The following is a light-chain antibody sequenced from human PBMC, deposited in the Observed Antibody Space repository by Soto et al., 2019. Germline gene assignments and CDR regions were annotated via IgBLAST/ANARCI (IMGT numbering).Light chain of an antibody. J-gene: IGKJ1*01. CDR3: QQYSASPRT. V-gene: IGKV3-20*01. CDR1: RTVDGNY. CDR2: SAS. Sequence: EVVLTQSPGTLSLSPGERATLSCRASRTVDGNYLAWYHQKPGQAPRLLIHSASTRAPGIPDRFSASGAGTDFTLTISRLEPEDSAVYYCQQYSASPRTFGPGTKVEIQ.